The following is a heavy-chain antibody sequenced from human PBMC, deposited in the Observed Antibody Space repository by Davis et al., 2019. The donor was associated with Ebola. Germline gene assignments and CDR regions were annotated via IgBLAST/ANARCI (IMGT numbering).Heavy chain of an antibody. CDR2: ISSNGGST. CDR1: GFTFSSYA. CDR3: AREDIDGAFDI. V-gene: IGHV3-64*02. J-gene: IGHJ3*02. D-gene: IGHD5-12*01. Sequence: GESLKISCAASGFTFSSYAMHWVRQAPGKGLEYVSAISSNGGSTYYADSVKGRFTISRDNSKNTLYLQMGSLRAEDMAVYYCAREDIDGAFDIWGQGTMVTVSS.